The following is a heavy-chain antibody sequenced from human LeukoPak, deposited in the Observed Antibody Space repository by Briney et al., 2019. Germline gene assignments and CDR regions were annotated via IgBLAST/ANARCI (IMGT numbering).Heavy chain of an antibody. CDR3: ASPTTETGVAGTN. CDR2: IYYSGST. V-gene: IGHV4-39*07. Sequence: PSETLSLTCTVSGGSISSSHYYWGWIRQPPGKGLEWIGSIYYSGSTYYNLSLKSRVTISVDTSKNQFFLKLSSVTAADTAVYYCASPTTETGVAGTNWGQGTLVTVSS. CDR1: GGSISSSHYY. J-gene: IGHJ4*02. D-gene: IGHD6-19*01.